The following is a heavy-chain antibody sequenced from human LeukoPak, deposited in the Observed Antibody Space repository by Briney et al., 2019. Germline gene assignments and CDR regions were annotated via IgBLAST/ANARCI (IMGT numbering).Heavy chain of an antibody. V-gene: IGHV4-59*01. J-gene: IGHJ4*02. CDR3: ARGSTTVTTHFDY. CDR1: GVSISSYY. D-gene: IGHD4-17*01. CDR2: IYYSGST. Sequence: PSETLSLTCTVSGVSISSYYWSWIRQPPGKGLEWIGYIYYSGSTNYNPSLKSRVTISVDTSKNQFSLKLSSVTAADTAVYYCARGSTTVTTHFDYWGQGTLVTVSS.